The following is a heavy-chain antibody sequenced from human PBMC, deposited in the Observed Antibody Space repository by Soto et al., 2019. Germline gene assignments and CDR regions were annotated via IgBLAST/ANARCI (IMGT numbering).Heavy chain of an antibody. V-gene: IGHV3-72*01. CDR3: VRVSGNCNCDY. CDR1: GFTFSDHY. CDR2: TRKKVNGYTT. J-gene: IGHJ4*02. D-gene: IGHD1-26*01. Sequence: EVQLVESGGGLVQPGGSLRLSCAASGFTFSDHYMDWVRQVPGKGLEWVGRTRKKVNGYTTEYAASVKGRFTISRDDSNNSLYLQMNSLKIEDTAVYYCVRVSGNCNCDYWGQGTLVTVSS.